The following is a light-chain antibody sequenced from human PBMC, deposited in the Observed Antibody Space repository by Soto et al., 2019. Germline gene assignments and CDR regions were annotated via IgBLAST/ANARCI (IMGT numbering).Light chain of an antibody. CDR3: QQSYSMPYT. V-gene: IGKV1-39*01. J-gene: IGKJ2*01. Sequence: DIQMTQSPSSLSASVGDRVTITCRASQSISNYLNWYQQKPGKAPKLLIYAASSLQSGAPSGLSGSGSGTDFTLTISGLQPEHFATYYCQQSYSMPYTFGQGTRLE. CDR1: QSISNY. CDR2: AAS.